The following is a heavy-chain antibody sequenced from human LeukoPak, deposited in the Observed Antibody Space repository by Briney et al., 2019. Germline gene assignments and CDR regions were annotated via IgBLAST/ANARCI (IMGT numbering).Heavy chain of an antibody. CDR2: ISYDGSNK. CDR3: ARDWVDKYLGAFDY. J-gene: IGHJ4*02. CDR1: GFTFSSYA. Sequence: GGSLRLSCAASGFTFSSYAMHWVRQAPGKGLEWVAVISYDGSNKYYADSVKGRFTISRDNSKNTLYLQMNSLRAEDTAVYYCARDWVDKYLGAFDYWGQGTLVTVSS. D-gene: IGHD2-2*01. V-gene: IGHV3-30*04.